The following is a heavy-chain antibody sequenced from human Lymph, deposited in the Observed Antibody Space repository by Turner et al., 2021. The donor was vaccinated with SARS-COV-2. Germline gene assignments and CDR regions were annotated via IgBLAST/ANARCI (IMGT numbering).Heavy chain of an antibody. D-gene: IGHD3-22*01. Sequence: EVQLLESGGGLVQPGGSLRLSCSASGFTFSSYAMSWVRQAPGKGLEWVSAISGSGGSTYYADAVKGRFTISRDNSKNTLYLKMNSLRAEDTAVYYCAKNEMAMILVVITRFDYWGQGTLVTVSS. CDR3: AKNEMAMILVVITRFDY. V-gene: IGHV3-23*01. J-gene: IGHJ4*02. CDR2: ISGSGGST. CDR1: GFTFSSYA.